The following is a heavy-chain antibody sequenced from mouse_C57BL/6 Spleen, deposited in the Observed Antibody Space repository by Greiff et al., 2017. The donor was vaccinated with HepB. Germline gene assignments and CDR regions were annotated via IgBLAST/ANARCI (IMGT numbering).Heavy chain of an antibody. CDR2: IDPETGGT. CDR1: GYTFTDYE. Sequence: VQLQESGAELVRPGASVTLSCKASGYTFTDYEMHWVKQTPVHGLEWIGAIDPETGGTAYNQKFKGKAILTADKSSSTAYMELRSLTSEDSAVYYCTRGTYAMDYWGQGTSVTVSS. CDR3: TRGTYAMDY. J-gene: IGHJ4*01. V-gene: IGHV1-15*01. D-gene: IGHD3-3*01.